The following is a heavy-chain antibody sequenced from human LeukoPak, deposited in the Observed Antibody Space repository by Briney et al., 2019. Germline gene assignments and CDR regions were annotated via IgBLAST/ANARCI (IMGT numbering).Heavy chain of an antibody. Sequence: SETLSLTCTVSGGSISSGGYYWSWIRQHPGKGLEWIGYIYYSGSTYYNPSLKSRVTISVDTSKNQFSLKLSSATAADTAVYYCARGKYYYDSSGYYVDYWGQGTLVTVSS. CDR2: IYYSGST. V-gene: IGHV4-31*03. J-gene: IGHJ4*02. CDR3: ARGKYYYDSSGYYVDY. CDR1: GGSISSGGYY. D-gene: IGHD3-22*01.